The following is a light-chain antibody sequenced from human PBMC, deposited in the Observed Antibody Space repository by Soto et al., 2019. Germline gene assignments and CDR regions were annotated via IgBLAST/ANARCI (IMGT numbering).Light chain of an antibody. J-gene: IGKJ1*01. CDR3: HQSAGSLTLT. V-gene: IGKV1-39*01. CDR1: QTIRYS. CDR2: DAS. Sequence: DIQMTQSPSSLSASVGDRVTITCRASQTIRYSLNWYQQKPGKAPKVLIYDASTLQSWVPPRFSGSGSGTDVALTISSLQPEDFATYYCHQSAGSLTLTFGQGTRV.